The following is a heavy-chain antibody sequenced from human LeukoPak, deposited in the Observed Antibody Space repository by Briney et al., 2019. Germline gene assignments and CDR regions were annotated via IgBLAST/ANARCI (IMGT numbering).Heavy chain of an antibody. J-gene: IGHJ3*02. CDR2: IYYSGST. CDR3: ARESMSSSSSDAFDI. V-gene: IGHV4-30-4*08. Sequence: SETLSLTCTVSGGSISSGDYYWSWIRQPPGKGLEWIGYIYYSGSTYYNPSLKSRVTISVDTSKNQFSLKLSSVTAADTAVYYCARESMSSSSSDAFDIWGQGTMVTVSS. CDR1: GGSISSGDYY. D-gene: IGHD6-13*01.